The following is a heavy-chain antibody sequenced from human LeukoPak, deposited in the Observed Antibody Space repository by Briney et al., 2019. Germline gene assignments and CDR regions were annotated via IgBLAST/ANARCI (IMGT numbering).Heavy chain of an antibody. V-gene: IGHV4-34*01. D-gene: IGHD4-11*01. CDR1: GGSFSGYY. CDR3: ARQTTNPRKYYMDV. Sequence: SETLSLTCAVYGGSFSGYYWSWIRQPPGKGLEWIGEINHSGSTNYNPSLKSRVTISVDTSKNQFSLTLSSVTAADTAVYYCARQTTNPRKYYMDVWGKGTTVTVSS. CDR2: INHSGST. J-gene: IGHJ6*03.